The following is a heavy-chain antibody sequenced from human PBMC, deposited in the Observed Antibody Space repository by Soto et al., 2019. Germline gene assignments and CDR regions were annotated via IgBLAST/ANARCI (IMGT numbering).Heavy chain of an antibody. V-gene: IGHV3-30*18. CDR2: ISYDGSNK. CDR1: GFTFSSYG. Sequence: QVQLVESGGGVVQPGRSLRLSCAASGFTFSSYGMHWVRQAPGKGLEWVAVISYDGSNKYYADSVKGRFTISRDNSKNTLYLQMNSLRAEDTAVYYCAKGAPCISTSCYLNYYGMDVWGQGTTVTVSS. J-gene: IGHJ6*02. CDR3: AKGAPCISTSCYLNYYGMDV. D-gene: IGHD2-2*01.